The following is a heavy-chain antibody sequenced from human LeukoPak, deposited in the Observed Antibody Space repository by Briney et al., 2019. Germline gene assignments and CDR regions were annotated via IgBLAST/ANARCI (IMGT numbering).Heavy chain of an antibody. V-gene: IGHV3-21*01. CDR2: ISISSTYI. CDR1: GFTFNDYT. Sequence: PGGSLRLSCAASGFTFNDYTMTWVRQAPGKGLEWVSSISISSTYIYYADSVKGRFTISRDNAKTSLYLQMNSLRAEDTAVYYCAKDIATAGHSAIDYWGQGTLVTVSS. CDR3: AKDIATAGHSAIDY. J-gene: IGHJ4*02. D-gene: IGHD6-13*01.